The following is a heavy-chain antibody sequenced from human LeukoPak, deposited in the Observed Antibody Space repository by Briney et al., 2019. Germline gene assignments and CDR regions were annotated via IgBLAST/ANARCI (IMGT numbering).Heavy chain of an antibody. D-gene: IGHD2-2*02. V-gene: IGHV1-18*01. Sequence: ASVKVSCKASGYTFTTYGISWVRQAPGQGLEWMGWISAYNGNTNYAQKLQDRVTMTTDTSTSTAYMELRSLRSDDTAAYYCARGRYCSSTSCYKVYYYYMDVWGKGTTVTVSS. CDR1: GYTFTTYG. CDR3: ARGRYCSSTSCYKVYYYYMDV. CDR2: ISAYNGNT. J-gene: IGHJ6*03.